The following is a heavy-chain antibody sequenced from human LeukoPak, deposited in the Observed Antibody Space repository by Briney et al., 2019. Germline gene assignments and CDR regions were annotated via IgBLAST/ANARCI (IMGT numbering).Heavy chain of an antibody. CDR3: ARDFLMVRGVIEFDP. CDR1: GFTFSYYG. J-gene: IGHJ5*02. V-gene: IGHV3-30*02. Sequence: PGGSLRLSCAVSGFTFSYYGMHWVRQAPGKGLEWVAFIRYDGNDKFYAESVKGRFTISRDNAKNSLYLQMNSLRVEDTAVYYCARDFLMVRGVIEFDPWGQGTLVTVSS. D-gene: IGHD3-10*01. CDR2: IRYDGNDK.